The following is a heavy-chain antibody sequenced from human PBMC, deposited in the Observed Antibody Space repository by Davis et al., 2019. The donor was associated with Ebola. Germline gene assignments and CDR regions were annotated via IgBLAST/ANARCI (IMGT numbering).Heavy chain of an antibody. D-gene: IGHD2-15*01. V-gene: IGHV4-59*13. CDR3: ARTDRVCSGGTCYSGNDFDY. Sequence: SETLSLTCPVSGGSISGYYWSWIRQPPGKGLEWIGYVYYGGSTDYNPSLKSRVTMSVDTSRSQFSLRLSSVTAADTAVYYCARTDRVCSGGTCYSGNDFDYWGQGTLVTVSS. CDR1: GGSISGYY. J-gene: IGHJ4*02. CDR2: VYYGGST.